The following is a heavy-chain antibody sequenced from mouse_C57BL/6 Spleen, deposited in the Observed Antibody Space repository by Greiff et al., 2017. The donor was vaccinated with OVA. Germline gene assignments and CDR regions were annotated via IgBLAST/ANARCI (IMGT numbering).Heavy chain of an antibody. D-gene: IGHD1-1*01. Sequence: VQLQQSGPELVQPGASVKMSCKASGSTFTSYVMHWVKQQPGQGLEWIGYIYPYNDGPKYTEKFNGKAPLPSDKSSSTAYMELSSLTSEDSAVDYGASTTVPWFAYWGQGTLVTGSA. J-gene: IGHJ3*01. CDR1: GSTFTSYV. CDR2: IYPYNDGP. V-gene: IGHV1-14*01. CDR3: ASTTVPWFAY.